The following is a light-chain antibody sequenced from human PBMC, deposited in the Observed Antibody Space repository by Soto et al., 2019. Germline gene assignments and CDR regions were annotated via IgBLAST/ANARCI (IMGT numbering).Light chain of an antibody. Sequence: QSSLTRPRSVSGSPAQSVTSSCTGTSSDVGGYNYVSWYQQHPGKAPKLMIYDVSKRPSGVPDRFSGSKSGNTASLTISGLQAEDEADYYCCSYAGSYTLYVFGPGTKVTVL. CDR3: CSYAGSYTLYV. CDR2: DVS. V-gene: IGLV2-11*01. J-gene: IGLJ1*01. CDR1: SSDVGGYNY.